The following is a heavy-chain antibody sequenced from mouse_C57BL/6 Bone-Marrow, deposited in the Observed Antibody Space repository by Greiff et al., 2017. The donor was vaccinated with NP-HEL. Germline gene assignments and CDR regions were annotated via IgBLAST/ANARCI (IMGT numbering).Heavy chain of an antibody. D-gene: IGHD3-1*01. CDR2: INPYNGGT. Sequence: EVQLQQSGPVLVKPGASVKMSCKASGYTFTDYYMNWVKQSHGKSLEWIGVINPYNGGTSYNQKFKGKATLTVDKSSSTAYMELNSLTSEDSAVYYCARSGGTEDYWGQGTTLTVSS. CDR3: ARSGGTEDY. V-gene: IGHV1-19*01. CDR1: GYTFTDYY. J-gene: IGHJ2*01.